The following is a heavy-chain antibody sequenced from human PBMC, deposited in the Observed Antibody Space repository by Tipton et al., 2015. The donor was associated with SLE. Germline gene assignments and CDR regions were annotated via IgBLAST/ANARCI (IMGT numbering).Heavy chain of an antibody. D-gene: IGHD2/OR15-2a*01. CDR2: VYNGDNT. Sequence: GSLRPSCAASGFSVGSLFLTWVRQAPGKGLEWVSMVYNGDNTKYADSVKGRFAISRDNFKNTLFLQMSGLRPDDTAVYFCGIIFDAPYGPRVDVWGQGIVVTVSS. CDR1: GFSVGSLF. V-gene: IGHV3-53*05. J-gene: IGHJ3*01. CDR3: GIIFDAPYGPRVDV.